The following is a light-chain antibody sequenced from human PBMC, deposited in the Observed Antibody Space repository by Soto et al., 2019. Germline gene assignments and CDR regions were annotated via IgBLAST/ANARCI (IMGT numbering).Light chain of an antibody. V-gene: IGLV2-14*03. J-gene: IGLJ1*01. CDR2: NVY. CDR1: SSDIGIYNF. CDR3: NSYTSASTYV. Sequence: QSVLTQPASVSGSPGQSITIFCTGTSSDIGIYNFVSWYQQHPGKAPKLMIYNVYSRPSGVSSRFSGSKSGNTASLTISWLQAEDEADYYCNSYTSASTYVFGTGTKLTV.